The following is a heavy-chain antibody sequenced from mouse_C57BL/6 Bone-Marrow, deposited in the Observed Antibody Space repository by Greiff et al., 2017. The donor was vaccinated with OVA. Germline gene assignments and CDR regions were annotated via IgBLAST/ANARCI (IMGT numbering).Heavy chain of an antibody. CDR1: GFNIKDDY. J-gene: IGHJ4*01. V-gene: IGHV14-4*01. D-gene: IGHD1-1*01. Sequence: VQLQQSGAELVRPGASVKLSCTASGFNIKDDYMHWVKQRPEQGLEWIGWIDPENGDTEYASKFQGKATITADTSSNTAYLKLSSLTAEDTAVDYGTATAVYYSSSLYYAMDYWGKGTAVTVSS. CDR2: IDPENGDT. CDR3: TATAVYYSSSLYYAMDY.